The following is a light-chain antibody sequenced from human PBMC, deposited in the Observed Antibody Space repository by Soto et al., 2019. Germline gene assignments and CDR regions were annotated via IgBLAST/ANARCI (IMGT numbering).Light chain of an antibody. Sequence: QAVVTQPPSASGTRGQRVTISCSGSSSNIGSNTVNWYQQLPGTAPKLLIYSNNQRPSGVPDRFSGSKSGTSASLAISGLQSEDEADYYCAAWDDSLTVVFGGGTQLTVL. CDR1: SSNIGSNT. V-gene: IGLV1-44*01. J-gene: IGLJ2*01. CDR3: AAWDDSLTVV. CDR2: SNN.